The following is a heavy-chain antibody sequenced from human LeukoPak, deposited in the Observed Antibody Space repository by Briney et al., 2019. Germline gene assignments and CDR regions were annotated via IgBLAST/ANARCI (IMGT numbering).Heavy chain of an antibody. CDR3: ARLYSGSYGGFDY. CDR1: GFTFSSYE. Sequence: GGSLRLSCAASGFTFSSYEMNWVRQAPGKGLEWGSYISSSGSTIYYADSVKGRFIISRDNAKNSLYLQMNSLRAEDTAVHYCARLYSGSYGGFDYWGKATLSPSPQ. D-gene: IGHD1-26*01. CDR2: ISSSGSTI. V-gene: IGHV3-48*03. J-gene: IGHJ4*02.